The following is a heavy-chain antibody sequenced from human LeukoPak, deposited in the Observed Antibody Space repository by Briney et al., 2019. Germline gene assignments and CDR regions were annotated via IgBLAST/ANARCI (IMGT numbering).Heavy chain of an antibody. V-gene: IGHV1-3*01. Sequence: ASVKVSCKASGYTFTSYAMHWVRQAPGQRLEWMGWINAGNGNTKYSQKFQGRVTITRDTSASTAYMELSSLRSEDTAVYYCARGIAEAGDAFDIWGQGTLVTVSS. J-gene: IGHJ3*02. CDR2: INAGNGNT. CDR3: ARGIAEAGDAFDI. D-gene: IGHD6-13*01. CDR1: GYTFTSYA.